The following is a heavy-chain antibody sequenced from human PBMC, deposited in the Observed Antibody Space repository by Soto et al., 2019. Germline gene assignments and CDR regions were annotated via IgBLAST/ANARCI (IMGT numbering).Heavy chain of an antibody. CDR2: IYHSGNT. Sequence: QVQLQESGPGLVKASETLSLTCAVSGDSISSGAWWSWVRQSPGKGLQWIGEIYHSGNTRNNPSLKRRVTMSVDKSNNKFSLNLMSVTAAYTATYYCAGDSRTGCSSTDCYMSWGRGILVTVSS. CDR3: AGDSRTGCSSTDCYMS. V-gene: IGHV4-4*02. J-gene: IGHJ5*02. D-gene: IGHD2-2*01. CDR1: GDSISSGAW.